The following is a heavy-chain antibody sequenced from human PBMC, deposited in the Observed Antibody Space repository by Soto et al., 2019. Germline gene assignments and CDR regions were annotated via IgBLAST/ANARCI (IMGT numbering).Heavy chain of an antibody. CDR3: AKDKGSIVGATSGLGY. J-gene: IGHJ4*02. Sequence: QVQLVESGGGVVQPGRSLRLSCAASGFTFSSYGMHWVRQAPGKGLEWVAVISYDGSNKYYADSVKGRFTISRDNSKNTLYLQMNSLRAEDTAVYYCAKDKGSIVGATSGLGYWGQGTLVTVSS. V-gene: IGHV3-30*18. CDR1: GFTFSSYG. CDR2: ISYDGSNK. D-gene: IGHD1-26*01.